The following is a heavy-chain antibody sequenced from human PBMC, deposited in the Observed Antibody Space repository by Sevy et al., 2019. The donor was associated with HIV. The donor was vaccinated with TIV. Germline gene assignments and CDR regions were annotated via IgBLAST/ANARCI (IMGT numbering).Heavy chain of an antibody. D-gene: IGHD6-13*01. CDR2: IQYDGSNK. CDR3: AKDRVGYSSSRYFAFDL. CDR1: GFTFSSYG. J-gene: IGHJ3*01. Sequence: GGSLRLSCAASGFTFSSYGMHWVRQAPGKGLEWVAFIQYDGSNKYYADSVKGRFTISRDNSKNTLYLQMNSLRAEDTAVYYCAKDRVGYSSSRYFAFDLWGQGTVVTVSS. V-gene: IGHV3-30*02.